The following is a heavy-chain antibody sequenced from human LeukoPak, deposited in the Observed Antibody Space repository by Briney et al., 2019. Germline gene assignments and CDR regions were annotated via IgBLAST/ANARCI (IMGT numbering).Heavy chain of an antibody. CDR1: GFTFSSYS. D-gene: IGHD2-15*01. V-gene: IGHV3-21*01. CDR2: ISSSSSYI. Sequence: PGGSLRLSCAASGFTFSSYSMNWVRQAPGQGLEWVSSISSSSSYIYYADSVKGRFTISRDNAKNSLYLQMNSLRAEDTAVYYCARDNGGYCSGGSCSYYFDYWGQGTLVTVSS. J-gene: IGHJ4*02. CDR3: ARDNGGYCSGGSCSYYFDY.